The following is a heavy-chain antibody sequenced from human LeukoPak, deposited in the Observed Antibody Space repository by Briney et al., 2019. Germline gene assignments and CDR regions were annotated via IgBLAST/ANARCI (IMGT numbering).Heavy chain of an antibody. V-gene: IGHV4-38-2*02. Sequence: SETLSLTCTVSGFSISSGYYWGWIRQPPGKGLEWIGSIYHSGNTYYSPSLMSRVTISVDTSKNQFSLKLTSVTAADTAVYYCARAGSYYGFDYWGQGTLVTVSS. J-gene: IGHJ4*02. CDR3: ARAGSYYGFDY. CDR1: GFSISSGYY. CDR2: IYHSGNT. D-gene: IGHD1-26*01.